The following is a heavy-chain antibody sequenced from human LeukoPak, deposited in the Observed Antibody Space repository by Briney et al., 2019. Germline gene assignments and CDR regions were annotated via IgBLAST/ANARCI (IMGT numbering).Heavy chain of an antibody. Sequence: PGGSLRLSCAASGFTFSSYSMNWVRQAPGKGLEWVSSISSSSSYIYYADSVKGRFTISRDNAKNSLYLQMNSLRAEDTAVYYCARDHDLWRCFDYWGQGTLVTVSS. V-gene: IGHV3-21*01. CDR1: GFTFSSYS. J-gene: IGHJ4*02. D-gene: IGHD3-3*01. CDR2: ISSSSSYI. CDR3: ARDHDLWRCFDY.